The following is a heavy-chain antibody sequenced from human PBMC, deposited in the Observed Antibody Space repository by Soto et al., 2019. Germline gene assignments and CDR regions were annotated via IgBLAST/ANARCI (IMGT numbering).Heavy chain of an antibody. J-gene: IGHJ3*02. D-gene: IGHD3-10*01. CDR1: GGSISNYY. CDR3: ARVRQGTAGAFDI. CDR2: IYYSGST. V-gene: IGHV4-59*01. Sequence: KTSETLSLTCTVSGGSISNYYWSWIRQPPGRGLEWIWDIYYSGSTNYNPSLKSRLSMSVDTSKNHFSLKLSSVTAADTAVYYCARVRQGTAGAFDIWGQGTMVTVSS.